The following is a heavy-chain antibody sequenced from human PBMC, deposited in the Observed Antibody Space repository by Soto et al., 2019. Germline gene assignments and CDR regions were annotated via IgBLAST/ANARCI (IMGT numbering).Heavy chain of an antibody. J-gene: IGHJ4*02. CDR1: GFTFSSYS. D-gene: IGHD6-19*01. V-gene: IGHV3-21*01. CDR2: ISSSSSYI. CDR3: ARVQYSSGWLDY. Sequence: GWSLRLSCAASGFTFSSYSMNWVRQAPGKGLEWVSSISSSSSYIYYADSVKGRFTISRDNAKNSLYLQMNSLRAEDTAVYYCARVQYSSGWLDYWGQGTLVTVSS.